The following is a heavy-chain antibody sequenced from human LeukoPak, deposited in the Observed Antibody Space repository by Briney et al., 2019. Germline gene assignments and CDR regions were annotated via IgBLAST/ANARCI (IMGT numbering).Heavy chain of an antibody. Sequence: GESLKISCKGSGYSFSNYWIDWVRQMPGKGLEWIGIVHPGDSNIKYSPSFQGQVTNSADKSISTAYLQWSSLKASDTAMYYCARALYGYGMDVWGQGTTVTVSS. D-gene: IGHD2-15*01. J-gene: IGHJ6*02. CDR3: ARALYGYGMDV. CDR1: GYSFSNYW. CDR2: VHPGDSNI. V-gene: IGHV5-51*01.